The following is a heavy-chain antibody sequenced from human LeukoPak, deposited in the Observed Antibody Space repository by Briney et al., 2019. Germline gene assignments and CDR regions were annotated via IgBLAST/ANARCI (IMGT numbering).Heavy chain of an antibody. V-gene: IGHV3-7*05. CDR1: GFTFSNYW. Sequence: GGSLRLSCAASGFTFSNYWMSWVRQAPGKGLEWVAHINQDGSEKYYVDSVKGRFTISRDNAKNSLYLQMNSLKTEDTAVYYCAPGLDGGKSGTDVDYWGQGTLVTVSS. J-gene: IGHJ4*02. CDR3: APGLDGGKSGTDVDY. D-gene: IGHD4-23*01. CDR2: INQDGSEK.